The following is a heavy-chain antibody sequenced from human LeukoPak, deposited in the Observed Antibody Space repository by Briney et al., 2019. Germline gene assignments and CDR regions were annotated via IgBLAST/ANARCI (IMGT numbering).Heavy chain of an antibody. CDR2: ISGSGGST. V-gene: IGHV3-23*01. CDR1: GFTFSSYA. D-gene: IGHD3-16*01. Sequence: GGSLRLSCAASGFTFSSYAMSWVRQAPGKGLEWVSAISGSGGSTYYADSVKGRFTISRDNSKNTLYLQMNSLRAEDTAVYYCARDGGWLLYYFDYWGQGTLVTVSS. J-gene: IGHJ4*02. CDR3: ARDGGWLLYYFDY.